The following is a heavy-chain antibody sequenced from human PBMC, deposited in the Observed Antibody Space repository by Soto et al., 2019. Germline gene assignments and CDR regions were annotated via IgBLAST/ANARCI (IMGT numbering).Heavy chain of an antibody. CDR2: IYYSGST. V-gene: IGHV4-39*01. CDR3: ARNEKYCSSTSCYGGPYYYYYYMDV. CDR1: GGSISSSSYY. J-gene: IGHJ6*03. D-gene: IGHD2-2*01. Sequence: SETLSLTCTVSGGSISSSSYYWGWIRQPPGKGLEWIGSIYYSGSTYYNPSLKSRVTISVDTSKNQFSLKLSSVTAADTAVYYCARNEKYCSSTSCYGGPYYYYYYMDVWGKGTTVTVSS.